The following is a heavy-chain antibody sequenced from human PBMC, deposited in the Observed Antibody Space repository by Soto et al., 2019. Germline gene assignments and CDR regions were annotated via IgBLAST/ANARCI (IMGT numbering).Heavy chain of an antibody. D-gene: IGHD3-3*01. Sequence: ASVKVSCKASGGTFSSYAISWVRQAPGQGLEWMGGIIPIFGTANYAQKFQGRVTITADESTSTAYMELSSLRSEDTAVYYCARGTISEYYYYGMDVWGQGTTVTVSS. V-gene: IGHV1-69*13. CDR1: GGTFSSYA. CDR2: IIPIFGTA. CDR3: ARGTISEYYYYGMDV. J-gene: IGHJ6*02.